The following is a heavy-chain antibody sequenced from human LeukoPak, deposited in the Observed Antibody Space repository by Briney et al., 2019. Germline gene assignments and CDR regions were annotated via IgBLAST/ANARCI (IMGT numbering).Heavy chain of an antibody. Sequence: PSETLSLTCTVSGGSISSYYWSWIRQPPGKGLGWIGSIYHSGSTYYNPSLKSRVTISVDTSKNQFSLKLSSVTAADTAVYYCARAIPTAYYYYYYGMDVWGQGTTVTVSS. D-gene: IGHD4-11*01. CDR1: GGSISSYY. CDR3: ARAIPTAYYYYYYGMDV. V-gene: IGHV4-38-2*02. CDR2: IYHSGST. J-gene: IGHJ6*02.